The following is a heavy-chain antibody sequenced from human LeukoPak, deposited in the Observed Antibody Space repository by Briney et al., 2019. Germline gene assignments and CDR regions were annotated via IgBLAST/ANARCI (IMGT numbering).Heavy chain of an antibody. CDR3: AREGAAGYYFDY. J-gene: IGHJ4*02. CDR1: GFSLSIYS. D-gene: IGHD6-13*01. V-gene: IGHV3-21*01. CDR2: IISSSSYI. Sequence: GGSLRLSCAAAGFSLSIYSMNWVRQAPGKGLEWVSSIISSSSYIYYPDSVKGRFTISRDNAKNSLYLQMNSLRAEDTAVYYCAREGAAGYYFDYWGQGTLVTVSS.